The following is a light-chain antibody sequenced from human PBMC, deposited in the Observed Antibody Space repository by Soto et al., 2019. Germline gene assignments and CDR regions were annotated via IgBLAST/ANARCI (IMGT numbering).Light chain of an antibody. V-gene: IGKV3-15*01. Sequence: EIVMTQSPATLSVSPGERATLSCRASQSVSSNLAWYQQKPGQAPRLLIYGASTRATGIPARFSGSGSGTEFTLTISRLQSEDFAVYYCEQYNNWPPVRTFGQGTKVEIK. CDR1: QSVSSN. CDR3: EQYNNWPPVRT. J-gene: IGKJ1*01. CDR2: GAS.